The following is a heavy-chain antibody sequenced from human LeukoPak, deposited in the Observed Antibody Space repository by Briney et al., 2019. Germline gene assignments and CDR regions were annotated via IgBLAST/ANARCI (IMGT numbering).Heavy chain of an antibody. CDR1: GLDLSTYE. CDR2: ITISGHTK. CDR3: ARGDPHADL. Sequence: PGGSLRLSRAASGLDLSTYEMNWVRQAPGKGLEWIADITISGHTKNYADSVKGRFTISRDNARTSLYLQMNGLRLEDTGVYYCARGDPHADLWGQGTLVTVSS. J-gene: IGHJ5*02. V-gene: IGHV3-48*03.